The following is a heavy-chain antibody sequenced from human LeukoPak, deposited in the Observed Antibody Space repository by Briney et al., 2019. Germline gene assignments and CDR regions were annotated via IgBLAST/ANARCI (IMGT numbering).Heavy chain of an antibody. V-gene: IGHV3-48*01. CDR2: ISSSSSTI. D-gene: IGHD4-11*01. CDR3: ARDLVNYADDAFDI. Sequence: GGSLRLSCAASGFTFSSYSMNWVRQAPGKGLEWVSYISSSSSTIYYADSVKGRFTISRDNAKNSLYLQMNSLRAEDTAVYYCARDLVNYADDAFDIWGQGTMVTVSS. CDR1: GFTFSSYS. J-gene: IGHJ3*02.